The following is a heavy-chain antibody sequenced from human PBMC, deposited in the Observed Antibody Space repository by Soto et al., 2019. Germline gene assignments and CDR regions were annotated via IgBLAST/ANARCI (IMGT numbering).Heavy chain of an antibody. D-gene: IGHD2-15*01. CDR2: IAADGTYR. V-gene: IGHV3-30*03. CDR3: ERDEAWGGAVVVAVDH. Sequence: QVLLVQSGGGVVQPGRSQRLSCEASGFGFSNFGFHWVRQAPGKGLEWVSFIAADGTYRAHADSVKGRFTISRDNSVDTLYLQMDRLRPEDTATSYCERDEAWGGAVVVAVDHWGRGVLVAVSS. CDR1: GFGFSNFG. J-gene: IGHJ4*02.